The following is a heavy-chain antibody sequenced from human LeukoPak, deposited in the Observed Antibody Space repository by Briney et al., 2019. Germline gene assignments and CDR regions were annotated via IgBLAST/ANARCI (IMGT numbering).Heavy chain of an antibody. Sequence: VASVKVSCKASGYTFTSYAMNWVRQAPGQGLEWMGWINTNTGNPTYAQGFTGRFVFSLDTSVSTAYLQISSLKAEDTAVYYCSTWEYGSGSYYNGPFDYWGQGTLVTVS. CDR2: INTNTGNP. J-gene: IGHJ4*02. D-gene: IGHD3-10*01. CDR1: GYTFTSYA. V-gene: IGHV7-4-1*02. CDR3: STWEYGSGSYYNGPFDY.